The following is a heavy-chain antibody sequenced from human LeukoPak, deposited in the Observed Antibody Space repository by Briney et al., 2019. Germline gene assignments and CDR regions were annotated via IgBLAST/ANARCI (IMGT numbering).Heavy chain of an antibody. CDR1: GFTFSSYA. CDR3: SRHPPVNTYCFDY. J-gene: IGHJ4*02. V-gene: IGHV3-23*01. CDR2: VSGSGGIT. Sequence: GGSLRLSCAASGFTFSSYAMTWVRQAPGKGLEWVSTVSGSGGITYYADSVKGRFTISRDNSNNTLYLQMNSLRAEDTAVYHCSRHPPVNTYCFDYWGQGTLVTVSS.